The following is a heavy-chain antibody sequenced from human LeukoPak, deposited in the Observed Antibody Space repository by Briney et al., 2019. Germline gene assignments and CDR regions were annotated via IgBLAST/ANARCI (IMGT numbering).Heavy chain of an antibody. Sequence: GGSLRLSCVASGFSFSRYDMHWVRQAPGKGLEWVAFIRYDGSNKYYADSVKGRFTVSRDNSKNTLYLQMKSLRAEDTAVYYCAKGGGYEAQYYYYYLDVWGKGTTVTISS. CDR1: GFSFSRYD. V-gene: IGHV3-30*02. CDR2: IRYDGSNK. J-gene: IGHJ6*03. D-gene: IGHD5-12*01. CDR3: AKGGGYEAQYYYYYLDV.